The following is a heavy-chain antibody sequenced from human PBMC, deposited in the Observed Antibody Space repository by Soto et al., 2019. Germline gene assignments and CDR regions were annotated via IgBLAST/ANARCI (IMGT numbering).Heavy chain of an antibody. D-gene: IGHD1-26*01. V-gene: IGHV4-59*12. CDR2: LYYGRSA. Sequence: QVQLQESGPGLVKPSETLSLTCAVSGDSISTYYCMWIRQPPGKGLESIGYLYYGRSANYNPSLKGRATVSGDTPTNQCSLTLSSMTAADTAAYYCGLRSMAVVPEYWGQGTLVTVSS. CDR1: GDSISTYY. CDR3: GLRSMAVVPEY. J-gene: IGHJ4*02.